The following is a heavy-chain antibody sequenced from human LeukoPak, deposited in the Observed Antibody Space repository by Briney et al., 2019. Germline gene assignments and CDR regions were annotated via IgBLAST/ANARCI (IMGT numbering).Heavy chain of an antibody. CDR2: IKQDGSEK. CDR1: GFTFSSYW. Sequence: GGSLRLSCAASGFTFSSYWMSWVRQAPGKGLEWVANIKQDGSEKYYVDSVKGRFTISRDNAKNSLYLQMNSLRAEDMAVYYCARGGAPAYYGSDSLQHWGQGTLVTVSS. V-gene: IGHV3-7*01. D-gene: IGHD3-10*01. J-gene: IGHJ1*01. CDR3: ARGGAPAYYGSDSLQH.